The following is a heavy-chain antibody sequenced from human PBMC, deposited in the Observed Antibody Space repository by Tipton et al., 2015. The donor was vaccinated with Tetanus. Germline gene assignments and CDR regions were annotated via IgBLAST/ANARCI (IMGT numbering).Heavy chain of an antibody. CDR3: ARGHCTNGVCSVFDY. D-gene: IGHD2-8*01. CDR2: INHSGST. V-gene: IGHV4-34*01. Sequence: TLSLTRAVYGGSFSGYYWSWIRQPPGKGLEWIGEINHSGSTNYNPSLKSRVTISVDTSKNQFSLKLSSVTAADTAVYYCARGHCTNGVCSVFDYWGQGTLVTVSS. CDR1: GGSFSGYY. J-gene: IGHJ4*02.